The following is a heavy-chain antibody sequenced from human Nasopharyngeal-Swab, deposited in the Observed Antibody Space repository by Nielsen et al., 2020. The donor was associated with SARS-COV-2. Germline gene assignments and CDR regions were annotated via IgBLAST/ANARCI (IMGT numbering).Heavy chain of an antibody. CDR3: ARDWYSSGWYGRDYYYYMDV. D-gene: IGHD6-19*01. CDR2: IYYSGST. J-gene: IGHJ6*03. CDR1: GGSISSYY. Sequence: SETLSLTCTVSGGSISSYYWSWIRQPPGKGLEWIGYIYYSGSTNYNPSLKSRVTISVDTSKNQFSLKLSSVTAADTAVYYCARDWYSSGWYGRDYYYYMDVWGKGTTVTVSS. V-gene: IGHV4-59*01.